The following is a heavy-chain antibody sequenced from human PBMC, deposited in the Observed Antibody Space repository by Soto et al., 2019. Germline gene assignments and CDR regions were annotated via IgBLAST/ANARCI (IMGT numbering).Heavy chain of an antibody. V-gene: IGHV4-30-4*01. CDR3: ARARGSSGSPLDY. Sequence: LSLTCTVPGGSISSGDYYWSWIRQPPGKGLEWIGYIYYSGSTYYNPSLKSRVTISVDTSKNQFSLKLSSVTAADTAVYYCARARGSSGSPLDYWGQGTLVTVSS. CDR1: GGSISSGDYY. CDR2: IYYSGST. J-gene: IGHJ4*02. D-gene: IGHD3-22*01.